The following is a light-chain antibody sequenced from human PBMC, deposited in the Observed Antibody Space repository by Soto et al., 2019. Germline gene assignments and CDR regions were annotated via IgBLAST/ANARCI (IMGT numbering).Light chain of an antibody. CDR1: QSVSNSY. J-gene: IGKJ5*01. CDR2: GAS. Sequence: NVLTQSPGTLSLSPGERAPPSCRASQSVSNSYLAWYQQKPGQAPRLLIYGASSRATGIRDRFSGSGSGTDFTLTISRLEPEDFAVYYCQQYASTPITFGQGTRLEIK. V-gene: IGKV3-20*01. CDR3: QQYASTPIT.